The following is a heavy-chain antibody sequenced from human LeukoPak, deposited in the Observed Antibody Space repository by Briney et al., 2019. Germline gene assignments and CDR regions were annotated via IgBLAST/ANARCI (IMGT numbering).Heavy chain of an antibody. Sequence: GASVKVSCKASGYTFTGYNMHWVRQAPGQGLEWMGWINPNSGGTNYAQKFQGRVTMTRDTSISTAYMELSRLRSDDTAVYYCARARRAHYYYSMDVWGQGTTVTVSS. CDR2: INPNSGGT. V-gene: IGHV1-2*02. J-gene: IGHJ6*02. CDR1: GYTFTGYN. CDR3: ARARRAHYYYSMDV.